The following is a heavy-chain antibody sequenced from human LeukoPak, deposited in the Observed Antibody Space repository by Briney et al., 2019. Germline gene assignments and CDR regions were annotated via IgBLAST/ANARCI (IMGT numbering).Heavy chain of an antibody. CDR1: GYTFTSYG. CDR2: INPNSGGT. J-gene: IGHJ4*02. D-gene: IGHD3-22*01. CDR3: ARDRKNYYDSSGYDFDY. V-gene: IGHV1-2*02. Sequence: ATVKVSCKASGYTFTSYGISWVRQAPGQGLEWMGWINPNSGGTNYAQKFQGRVTMTRDTSISTAYMELSRLRSDDTAVYYCARDRKNYYDSSGYDFDYWGQGTLVTVSS.